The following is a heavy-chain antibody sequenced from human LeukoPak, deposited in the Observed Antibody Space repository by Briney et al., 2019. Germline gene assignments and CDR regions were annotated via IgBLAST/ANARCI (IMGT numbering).Heavy chain of an antibody. CDR3: ARDGGVSGYDLLDY. V-gene: IGHV3-7*01. Sequence: GGSLRLSCAASGFTFSSLWMTWVRQAPGKGLEWVANINQDGSEKYFVDSVKGRFTISRDNAKNSAFLQMNSLTVEDMAVYYCARDGGVSGYDLLDYWGQGTLVTVSS. CDR2: INQDGSEK. J-gene: IGHJ4*02. D-gene: IGHD5-12*01. CDR1: GFTFSSLW.